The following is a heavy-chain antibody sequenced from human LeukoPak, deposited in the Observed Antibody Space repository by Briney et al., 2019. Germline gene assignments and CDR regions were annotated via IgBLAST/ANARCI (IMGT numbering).Heavy chain of an antibody. D-gene: IGHD5-12*01. CDR2: IYHSGST. CDR3: ASRARVDIVPNY. V-gene: IGHV4-38-2*02. Sequence: SETLSLTCTVSGYSISSGYYWGWIRQPPGKGLEWIGSIYHSGSTYYNPSLKSRVTISVDTSKNQFSLKLSSVTAADTAVYYCASRARVDIVPNYWGQGTLVTVSS. J-gene: IGHJ4*02. CDR1: GYSISSGYY.